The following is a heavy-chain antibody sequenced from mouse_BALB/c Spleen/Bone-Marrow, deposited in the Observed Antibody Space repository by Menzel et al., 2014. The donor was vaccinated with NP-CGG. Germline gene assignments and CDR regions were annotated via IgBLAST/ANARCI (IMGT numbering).Heavy chain of an antibody. D-gene: IGHD2-1*01. CDR3: ARGNYYGHLDY. CDR1: GFDFSRYW. V-gene: IGHV4-1*02. Sequence: EVKVVESGGGLVQPGGPLKLSCAASGFDFSRYWMSWVRQAPGKGLQWIGEINPDSRTINYTPSLKDKFIISRDNAKNTLYLQMSKVRSEDTALYYCARGNYYGHLDYWGQAPLSQSPQ. CDR2: INPDSRTI. J-gene: IGHJ2*01.